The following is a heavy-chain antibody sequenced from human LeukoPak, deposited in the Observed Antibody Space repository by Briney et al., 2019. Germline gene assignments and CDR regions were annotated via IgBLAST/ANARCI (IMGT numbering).Heavy chain of an antibody. V-gene: IGHV4-34*01. CDR3: ARVVAAAVTYYYYYYYMDV. Sequence: PSETLSLTCAVYGGSFSGYYWSWIRQPPGKGLEWIGEINHSGSTNYNPSLKSRVTISVDTSKNQFSLKLSSVTAADTAVYYCARVVAAAVTYYYYYYYMDVWGKGTTVTVSS. CDR1: GGSFSGYY. D-gene: IGHD6-13*01. J-gene: IGHJ6*03. CDR2: INHSGST.